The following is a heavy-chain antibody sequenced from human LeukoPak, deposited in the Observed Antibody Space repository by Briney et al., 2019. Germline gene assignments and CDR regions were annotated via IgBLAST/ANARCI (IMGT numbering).Heavy chain of an antibody. CDR1: GFTFSSFW. Sequence: PGGSLRLSCAASGFTFSSFWMSWVRQAPGKGLEWVAHIKRDGGDKYYVDSVKGRFSISRDNAKNSLYLHMNSLRAEDTAVYYCARGDEYTTSPWGQGTLVTVSS. CDR3: ARGDEYTTSP. J-gene: IGHJ4*02. CDR2: IKRDGGDK. D-gene: IGHD2-2*02. V-gene: IGHV3-7*05.